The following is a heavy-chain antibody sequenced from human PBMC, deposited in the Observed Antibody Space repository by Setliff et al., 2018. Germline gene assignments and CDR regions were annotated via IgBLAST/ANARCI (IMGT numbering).Heavy chain of an antibody. CDR1: GYIFTNYW. V-gene: IGHV5-51*01. D-gene: IGHD5-12*01. CDR3: ARGRRDGYKGGFDP. Sequence: PGESLKISCKASGYIFTNYWIGWVRQMPGKGLEWMGVIYPGDSDTRYSPSFQGQVTISADKSINTAYLQWRSLKASDTAMYYCARGRRDGYKGGFDPWGQGTLVTVSS. CDR2: IYPGDSDT. J-gene: IGHJ5*02.